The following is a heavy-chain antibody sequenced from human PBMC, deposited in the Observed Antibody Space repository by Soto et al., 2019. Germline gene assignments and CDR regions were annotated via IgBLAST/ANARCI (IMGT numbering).Heavy chain of an antibody. CDR2: IYPGDSDT. J-gene: IGHJ3*02. CDR3: ERPPRYYYDSKGAFDI. D-gene: IGHD3-22*01. V-gene: IGHV5-51*01. CDR1: GYSFTSYW. Sequence: PGESLKISCKGSGYSFTSYWIGWVRQMPGKGLEWMGIIYPGDSDTRYSPSFQGQVTISADKSISTAYLQWSSLKASDTAMYYCERPPRYYYDSKGAFDIWGQGTMVTVSS.